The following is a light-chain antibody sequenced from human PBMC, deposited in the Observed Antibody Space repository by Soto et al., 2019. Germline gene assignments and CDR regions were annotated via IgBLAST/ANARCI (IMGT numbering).Light chain of an antibody. CDR2: GAS. CDR1: QSVSSN. V-gene: IGKV3-15*01. CDR3: QQYNYWPRYT. J-gene: IGKJ2*01. Sequence: EIVMTQSPATLSVSPGERATLSCRASQSVSSNLAWYQQKPGQAPRLLIYGASTRATGIPARFSGSGSGTEFTLTLSSLQSEDFAVYYCQQYNYWPRYTFGQGTKLEIK.